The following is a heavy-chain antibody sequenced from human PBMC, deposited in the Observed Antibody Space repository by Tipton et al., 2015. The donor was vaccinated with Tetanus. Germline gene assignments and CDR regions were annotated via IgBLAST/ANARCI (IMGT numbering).Heavy chain of an antibody. CDR3: ARDQARGARGWNYFDY. V-gene: IGHV4-31*03. Sequence: TLSLTCTVSGGSISSGGYYLSWIRQHPGKGLEWIGDIYYSGSTYYNPSLKSRVTLSVDTSKNQFSLKLNSVTAADTAVYYCARDQARGARGWNYFDYWGQGTLVTVSS. J-gene: IGHJ4*02. CDR1: GGSISSGGYY. D-gene: IGHD1-26*01. CDR2: IYYSGST.